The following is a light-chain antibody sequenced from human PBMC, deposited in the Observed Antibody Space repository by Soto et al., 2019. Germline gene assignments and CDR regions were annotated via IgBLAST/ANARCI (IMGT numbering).Light chain of an antibody. V-gene: IGKV1-39*01. J-gene: IGKJ1*01. CDR2: AAS. CDR1: KSISSY. Sequence: DIQMTQSPSSLSASVGDRVTITCRASKSISSYLNWYQQKPGKAPNLLIYAASSLQSGVPSRFSGSGSGTEFTLTISSLQPEDSAPYYCQQSYSTPRTFGQGTKVEIK. CDR3: QQSYSTPRT.